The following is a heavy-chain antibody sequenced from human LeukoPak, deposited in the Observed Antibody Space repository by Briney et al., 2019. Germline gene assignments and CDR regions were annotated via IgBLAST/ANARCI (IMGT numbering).Heavy chain of an antibody. V-gene: IGHV4-39*01. CDR3: ARRGYDFWSGYGWFDP. Sequence: PSETLSLTCTVSGGSISGSSYYWGWIRQPPGKGLEWIGSIYYSGSTYYNPSLKSRVTISVDTSKNQFSLKLSSVTAADTAVYYCARRGYDFWSGYGWFDPWGQGTLVTVSS. D-gene: IGHD3-3*01. CDR1: GGSISGSSYY. J-gene: IGHJ5*02. CDR2: IYYSGST.